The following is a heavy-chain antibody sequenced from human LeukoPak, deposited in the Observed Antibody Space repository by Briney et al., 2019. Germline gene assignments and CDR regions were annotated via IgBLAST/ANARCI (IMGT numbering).Heavy chain of an antibody. CDR3: AKGRVAALLWFGESQYYFDY. CDR2: ISYDGSNK. D-gene: IGHD3-10*01. CDR1: GFTFSSYG. J-gene: IGHJ4*02. V-gene: IGHV3-30*18. Sequence: GGSLRLSCAASGFTFSSYGMHWVRQAPGKGLEGVAVISYDGSNKYYADSVKGRFTISRDNTKNTLYLQMNSLRAEDTAVYYCAKGRVAALLWFGESQYYFDYWGQGTLVTVSS.